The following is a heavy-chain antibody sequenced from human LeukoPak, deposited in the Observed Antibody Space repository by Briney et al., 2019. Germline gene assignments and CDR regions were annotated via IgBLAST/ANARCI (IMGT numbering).Heavy chain of an antibody. CDR3: ATETWED. D-gene: IGHD1-26*01. V-gene: IGHV3-53*01. Sequence: GGSLRLSRAASGFAVSSYYMSWVRQAPGKGLEWVSAIFRDASTSHADSVKGRFTISRDNSRNTVYLQMNSLRAEDTAVYYCATETWEDWGQGTLVTVPS. CDR2: IFRDAST. CDR1: GFAVSSYY. J-gene: IGHJ4*02.